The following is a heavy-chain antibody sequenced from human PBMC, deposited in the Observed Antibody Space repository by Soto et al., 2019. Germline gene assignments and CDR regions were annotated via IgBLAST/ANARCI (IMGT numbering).Heavy chain of an antibody. J-gene: IGHJ4*02. CDR1: GYTFTSYG. D-gene: IGHD2-21*02. CDR3: ERDRSAYCGGDCYSGRY. Sequence: QVQLVQSGAEVKKPGASVKVSGKASGYTFTSYGISWVRQAPGQGLEWKGWIRAYNGNRNYAQKLKGRVTMTTDTSTSTAYMELRSLRSDDTAVYYCERDRSAYCGGDCYSGRYWGQGTLVTVSS. V-gene: IGHV1-18*01. CDR2: IRAYNGNR.